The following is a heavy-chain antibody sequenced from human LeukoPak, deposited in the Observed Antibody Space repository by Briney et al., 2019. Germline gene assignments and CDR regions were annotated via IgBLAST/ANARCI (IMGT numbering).Heavy chain of an antibody. D-gene: IGHD3-9*01. CDR2: IKQDGSEK. CDR1: GFTFSRYW. V-gene: IGHV3-7*01. CDR3: ARVEDYDILTGFDY. Sequence: GGSLRLSCAASGFTFSRYWMSGVREAPGRGGEGVANIKQDGSEKYYMGCVRGGFNISRDNAKNSLYLQMTSLRAEDTAVYYCARVEDYDILTGFDYWGQGTLVTVSS. J-gene: IGHJ4*02.